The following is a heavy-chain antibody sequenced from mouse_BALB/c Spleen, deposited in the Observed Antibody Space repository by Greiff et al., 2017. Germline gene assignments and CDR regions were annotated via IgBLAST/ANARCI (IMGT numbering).Heavy chain of an antibody. Sequence: EVQLQESGGGLVKPGGSLKLSCAASGFTFSSYAMSWVRQTPEKRLEWVASISSGGSTYYPDSVKGRFTISRDNARNILYLQMSSLRSEDTAMYYCARNGYPLDYWGQGTTLTVSS. CDR1: GFTFSSYA. D-gene: IGHD1-2*01. CDR2: ISSGGST. V-gene: IGHV5-6-5*01. J-gene: IGHJ2*01. CDR3: ARNGYPLDY.